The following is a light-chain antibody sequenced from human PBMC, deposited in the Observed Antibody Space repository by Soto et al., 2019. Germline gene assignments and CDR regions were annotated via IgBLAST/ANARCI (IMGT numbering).Light chain of an antibody. CDR2: EVS. CDR3: SSYAGSKNLV. J-gene: IGLJ2*01. Sequence: QSALTQPPSASGSPGQSVTISCTGTNSDVGGYNYVSWYQQHPGKAPKLMIYEVSKRPSGVPDRFSGSKSGNTASLTVSGLQAEDEADYYCSSYAGSKNLVFGGGTKVTVL. V-gene: IGLV2-8*01. CDR1: NSDVGGYNY.